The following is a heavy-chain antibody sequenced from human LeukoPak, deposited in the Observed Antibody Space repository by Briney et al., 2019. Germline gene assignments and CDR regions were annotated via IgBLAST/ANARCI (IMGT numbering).Heavy chain of an antibody. J-gene: IGHJ4*02. CDR1: GGSISSYY. CDR3: ARGASSSSSKPIDY. Sequence: SETLSLTCTVSGGSISSYYWSWIRQPPGKGLEWIGEINHSGSTNYNPSLKSRVTISVDTSKNQFSLKLSSVTAADTAVYYCARGASSSSSKPIDYWGQGTLVTVSS. CDR2: INHSGST. D-gene: IGHD6-6*01. V-gene: IGHV4-34*01.